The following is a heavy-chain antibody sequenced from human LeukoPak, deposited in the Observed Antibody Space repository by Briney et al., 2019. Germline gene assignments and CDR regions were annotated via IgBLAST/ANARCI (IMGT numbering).Heavy chain of an antibody. D-gene: IGHD1-1*01. CDR3: ATNWSDFDY. CDR2: IYLGETT. Sequence: SGTLSLTCSVSGYSISSGPYWGWIRQPPGQGLEWIASIYLGETTYYNPSLKSRVTISVDTSKNQLSLKLSSVTAADTAVYYCATNWSDFDYWGRGTLVTVSS. J-gene: IGHJ4*02. V-gene: IGHV4-38-2*01. CDR1: GYSISSGPY.